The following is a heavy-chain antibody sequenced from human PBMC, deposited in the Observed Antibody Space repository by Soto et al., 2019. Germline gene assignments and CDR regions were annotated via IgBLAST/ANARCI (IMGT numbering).Heavy chain of an antibody. V-gene: IGHV3-23*01. CDR1: GFSFSSYA. Sequence: DVQLLESGGGVVQPGGSLRLSCAASGFSFSSYAMVWVRQAPGKGLEWVSVISSRGGNSYFADSVKGRFTISRDNSKNVLSLEINSLRAEDTAIYFCATGSIEYSASVENWGPGTLVLVSS. J-gene: IGHJ4*02. CDR2: ISSRGGNS. D-gene: IGHD4-4*01. CDR3: ATGSIEYSASVEN.